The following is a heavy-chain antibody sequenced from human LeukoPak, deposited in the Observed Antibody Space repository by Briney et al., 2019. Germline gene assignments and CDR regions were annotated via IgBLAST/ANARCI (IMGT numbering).Heavy chain of an antibody. CDR2: ISGSGGST. CDR3: ANDDPPEGYSYGYRSY. D-gene: IGHD5-18*01. J-gene: IGHJ4*02. V-gene: IGHV3-23*01. CDR1: GFTFSSYA. Sequence: GGSLRLSCAASGFTFSSYAMSWVRQAPGKGLEWVSAISGSGGSTYYADSVKGRFTISRDNSKNTLYLQMNSLRAEDTAVYYCANDDPPEGYSYGYRSYWGQGTLVTVSS.